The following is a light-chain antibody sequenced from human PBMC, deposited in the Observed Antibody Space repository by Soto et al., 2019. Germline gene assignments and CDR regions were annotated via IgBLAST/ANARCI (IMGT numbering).Light chain of an antibody. J-gene: IGLJ2*01. CDR3: SSYTGSSTLV. V-gene: IGLV2-14*03. CDR2: DVT. CDR1: SSDVGGYNY. Sequence: QSALTQPASVSGSPRQSITISCAGTSSDVGGYNYVSWYQQHPGKAPKLMIYDVTNRPSGVSNRFSGSKSGNTASLTISGLQAEDEAYYYCSSYTGSSTLVFGGGTKLTVL.